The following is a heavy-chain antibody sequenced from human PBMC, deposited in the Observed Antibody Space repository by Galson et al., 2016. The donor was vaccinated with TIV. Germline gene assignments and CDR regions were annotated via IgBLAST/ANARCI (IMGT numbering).Heavy chain of an antibody. CDR3: ARDPRLYGDYSLGYFDY. J-gene: IGHJ4*03. CDR2: IWFDGSIE. Sequence: SLRLSCAASGFTFSAYGMHWVRQAPGKGLEWVAVIWFDGSIEYYADSVKGRFTISRDNSKNTLSLQMNSLRAEDTAVYYCARDPRLYGDYSLGYFDYWGQGTTVTVSS. CDR1: GFTFSAYG. D-gene: IGHD4-17*01. V-gene: IGHV3-33*01.